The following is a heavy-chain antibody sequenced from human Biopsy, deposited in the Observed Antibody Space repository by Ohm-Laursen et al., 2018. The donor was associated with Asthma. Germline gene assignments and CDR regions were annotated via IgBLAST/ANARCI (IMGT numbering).Heavy chain of an antibody. J-gene: IGHJ6*02. V-gene: IGHV3-7*01. D-gene: IGHD2-2*01. Sequence: SLRLSCTASGFTFNSYWMSWVRQAPGKGLEWVANIKKDGSEKYYVDSVKGRFTISRDNAKNSLYLHMNSLRAADTALYYCAGGGYCTSPTCPWGRYATDVWGQGTTVTVSS. CDR1: GFTFNSYW. CDR3: AGGGYCTSPTCPWGRYATDV. CDR2: IKKDGSEK.